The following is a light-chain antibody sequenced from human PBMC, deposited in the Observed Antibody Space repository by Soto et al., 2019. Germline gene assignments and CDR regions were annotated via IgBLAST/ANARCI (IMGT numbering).Light chain of an antibody. V-gene: IGKV1-5*03. CDR2: KAS. J-gene: IGKJ1*01. CDR3: QQYNSYST. CDR1: QSISSW. Sequence: LQMTQCPSTLSASVGDRVTITCRASQSISSWLAWYQQKPGKAPKLLIYKASSLESGVPSRFSGSGSGTEFTLTISSLQPDDFATYYCQQYNSYSTFGQGTKVDIK.